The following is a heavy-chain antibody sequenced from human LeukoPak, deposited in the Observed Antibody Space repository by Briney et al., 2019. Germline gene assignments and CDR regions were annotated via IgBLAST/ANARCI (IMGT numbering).Heavy chain of an antibody. Sequence: GGSLRLSCAASGFIVSINEMSWVRQAPGKGLEWVAVISYDGSNEYYADSVKGRFTISRDNSKNTLYLQMNSLRAEDTAVYYCAKLGYGDAFDIWGQGTMVTVSS. CDR2: ISYDGSNE. CDR1: GFIVSINE. J-gene: IGHJ3*02. D-gene: IGHD5-12*01. CDR3: AKLGYGDAFDI. V-gene: IGHV3-30*18.